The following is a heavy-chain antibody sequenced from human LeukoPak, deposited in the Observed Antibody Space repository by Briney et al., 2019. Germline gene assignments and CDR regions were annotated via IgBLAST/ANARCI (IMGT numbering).Heavy chain of an antibody. Sequence: PGGSLRLSCAASGFTFSSSEMNWVRQAPGKGLEWVSYVSTSGSTTYYADSVKGRFTISRDNAKNSLYLQMNSLRVEDTALYYCARSFSNTVRGVGDSWGQGTLVTVSS. V-gene: IGHV3-48*03. CDR3: ARSFSNTVRGVGDS. CDR2: VSTSGSTT. J-gene: IGHJ4*02. D-gene: IGHD3-10*01. CDR1: GFTFSSSE.